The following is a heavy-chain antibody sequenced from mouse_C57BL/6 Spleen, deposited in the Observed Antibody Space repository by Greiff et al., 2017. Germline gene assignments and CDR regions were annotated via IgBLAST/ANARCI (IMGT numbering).Heavy chain of an antibody. V-gene: IGHV1-61*01. CDR2: IYPSGCDT. D-gene: IGHD1-1*02. J-gene: IGHJ1*03. Sequence: QVQLQQPGAELVRPGSSVKLSCKASGYTFTSYWMAWVKQRPGQGLEWIGNIYPSGCDTHYNQKFKDKATLTVDKSSSTAYMQLSSLTSEDSAVYDCSISAVGAEDWYMDVWGKGTAVTVSS. CDR1: GYTFTSYW. CDR3: SISAVGAEDWYMDV.